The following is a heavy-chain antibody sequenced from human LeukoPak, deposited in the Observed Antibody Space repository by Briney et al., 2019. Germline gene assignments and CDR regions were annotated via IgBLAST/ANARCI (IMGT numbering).Heavy chain of an antibody. V-gene: IGHV3-23*01. CDR1: GFTFSSYA. D-gene: IGHD4-17*01. J-gene: IGHJ6*02. CDR3: AKDLYGDYAMDV. CDR2: ISGSGGST. Sequence: GGSLRLSCAASGFTFSSYAMSWVRQAPGRGLEWVSAISGSGGSTYYADSAEGRFTISRDNSKNTLYLQMNSLRVEDMAVYYCAKDLYGDYAMDVWGQGTTVTVSS.